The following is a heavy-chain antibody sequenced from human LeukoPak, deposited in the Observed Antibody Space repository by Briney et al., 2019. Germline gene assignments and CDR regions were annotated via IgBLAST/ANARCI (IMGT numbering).Heavy chain of an antibody. CDR2: ISSSSSYI. V-gene: IGHV3-21*01. D-gene: IGHD5-18*01. CDR1: GLTFSSYS. CDR3: ARDRIQLWLDAFDI. J-gene: IGHJ3*02. Sequence: GGSLRLSCAASGLTFSSYSMNWVRQAPGKGLEWVSSISSSSSYIYYADSVKGRFTISRDNAKNSLYLQMNSLRAEDTAVYYCARDRIQLWLDAFDIWGQGTMVTVSS.